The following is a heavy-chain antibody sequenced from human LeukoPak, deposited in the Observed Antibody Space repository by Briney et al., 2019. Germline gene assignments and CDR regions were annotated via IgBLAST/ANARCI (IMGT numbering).Heavy chain of an antibody. CDR2: IYYSGST. CDR3: ASTTVTYAFDI. J-gene: IGHJ3*02. D-gene: IGHD4-17*01. Sequence: SETLSLTCTVSGGSISGYYWSWIRQPPGKALEWIGYIYYSGSTNYNPSLKSRVAISVDTSKNQFSLKLSSVTAADTAVYYCASTTVTYAFDIWGQGTMVTVSS. V-gene: IGHV4-59*01. CDR1: GGSISGYY.